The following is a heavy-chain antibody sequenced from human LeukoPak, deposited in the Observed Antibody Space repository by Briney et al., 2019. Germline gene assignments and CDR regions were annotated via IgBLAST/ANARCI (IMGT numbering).Heavy chain of an antibody. CDR2: VYTGGST. Sequence: GGSLRLSCATSGFTVSSNYMTWVRQAPGKGLEWVSVVYTGGSTYSADSVKGRFTISRGNSKNTLYLQMNSLRAEDTAVYYCARGLAAAGLYFDYWGQGTLVTVSS. CDR3: ARGLAAAGLYFDY. V-gene: IGHV3-53*01. D-gene: IGHD6-13*01. J-gene: IGHJ4*02. CDR1: GFTVSSNY.